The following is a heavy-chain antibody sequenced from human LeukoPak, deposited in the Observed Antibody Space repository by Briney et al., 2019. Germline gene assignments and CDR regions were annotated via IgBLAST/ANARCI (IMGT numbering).Heavy chain of an antibody. Sequence: GGSLRLSCAASGFSFSNFAIHWVRQAPGKGLEWLAVISHDGTTKCYADSVKGRFTISRDNSNNSLSLQMNSLSAEDTAVYYCARARGRWHLLPLDFWGQGTLVTVSS. V-gene: IGHV3-30*04. CDR2: ISHDGTTK. CDR3: ARARGRWHLLPLDF. CDR1: GFSFSNFA. J-gene: IGHJ4*02. D-gene: IGHD1-26*01.